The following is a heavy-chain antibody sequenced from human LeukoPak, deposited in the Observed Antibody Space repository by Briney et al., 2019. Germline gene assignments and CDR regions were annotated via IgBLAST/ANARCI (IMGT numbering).Heavy chain of an antibody. J-gene: IGHJ6*03. CDR2: IYYSGRT. D-gene: IGHD6-6*01. Sequence: PSETLSLTCTVSGGSISSSSNYWGWIRQPSGKGLEWIGSIYYSGRTYYNTSLKGRVTISLDTSKNQFSLKLNSVTAADTAVYYCARHWLIPARTSYYMDVWGKGTTVTVSS. V-gene: IGHV4-39*01. CDR3: ARHWLIPARTSYYMDV. CDR1: GGSISSSSNY.